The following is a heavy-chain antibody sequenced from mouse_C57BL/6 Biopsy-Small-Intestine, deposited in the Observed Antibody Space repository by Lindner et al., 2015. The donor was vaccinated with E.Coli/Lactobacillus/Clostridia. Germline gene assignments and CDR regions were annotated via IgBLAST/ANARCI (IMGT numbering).Heavy chain of an antibody. D-gene: IGHD1-1*01. J-gene: IGHJ1*01. CDR1: GYTFTDYY. CDR2: IYPNSGAN. Sequence: VQLQESGPELVKPGASVKMSCKASGYTFTDYYMHWVKQSHGKSLEWIGYIYPNSGANGNNQKFRGKATLTVDKSSSTAYMELRSLTSEDSAVYYCVRDYGISSLWFFDVWGAGTTVTVSS. CDR3: VRDYGISSLWFFDV. V-gene: IGHV1-34*01.